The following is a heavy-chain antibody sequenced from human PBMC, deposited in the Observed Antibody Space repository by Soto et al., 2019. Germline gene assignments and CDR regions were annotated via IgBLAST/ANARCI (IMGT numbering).Heavy chain of an antibody. V-gene: IGHV1-69*01. CDR3: ASGASRWYPYFFDS. J-gene: IGHJ4*02. Sequence: QAQVVQSGAEVRKPGSSVKISCKASEGTFNSYAIAWVRQAPGQGLEWMGGIIPYYNTLNYAQKFQDRVTITADDYTNTVYIELSSLRSDDTAVYFCASGASRWYPYFFDSWAQGTLVTVSS. CDR1: EGTFNSYA. D-gene: IGHD6-13*01. CDR2: IIPYYNTL.